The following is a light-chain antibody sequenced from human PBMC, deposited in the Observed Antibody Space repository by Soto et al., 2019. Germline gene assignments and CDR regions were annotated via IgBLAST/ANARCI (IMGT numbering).Light chain of an antibody. Sequence: QSVLTQPASVSGSPGQSITISCTGTSRDVGGYVSWYQQHLGKAPKLMIYEVSNRPSGVSNRFSGSKSGNTASLTISGLQAEDEADYYCRSYTSSNTVVFGGGTKLTVL. CDR3: RSYTSSNTVV. J-gene: IGLJ2*01. CDR1: SRDVGGY. V-gene: IGLV2-14*01. CDR2: EVS.